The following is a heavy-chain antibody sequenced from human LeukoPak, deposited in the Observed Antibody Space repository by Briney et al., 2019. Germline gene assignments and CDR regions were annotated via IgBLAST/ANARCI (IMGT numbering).Heavy chain of an antibody. V-gene: IGHV1-18*04. CDR2: ISPYNGNT. CDR3: ARDQYDYVWGSYRPYFDY. Sequence: ASVKVSCKAVGYTFTSYGISWVRQAPGQGLEWMGSISPYNGNTKYAERLQGRVIMTTDTSTRTAYMGLRGLRPDDTAVFYCARDQYDYVWGSYRPYFDYWGQGTLVTVSS. CDR1: GYTFTSYG. J-gene: IGHJ4*02. D-gene: IGHD3-16*02.